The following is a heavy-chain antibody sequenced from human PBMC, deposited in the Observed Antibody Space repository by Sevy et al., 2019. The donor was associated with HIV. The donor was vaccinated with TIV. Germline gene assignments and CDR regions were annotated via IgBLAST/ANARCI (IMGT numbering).Heavy chain of an antibody. J-gene: IGHJ6*02. CDR3: ARDHVKDGDLGDYYYFAMDL. Sequence: GGSLRLSCAASGFTFSDYYMSWIRQAPGKGLEWISYISGSDNTIYYADSVKGRFTISRDNAKNSLYLQMSSLRADDTALYYCARDHVKDGDLGDYYYFAMDLWGQGTTVTVSS. D-gene: IGHD4-17*01. CDR2: ISGSDNTI. V-gene: IGHV3-11*01. CDR1: GFTFSDYY.